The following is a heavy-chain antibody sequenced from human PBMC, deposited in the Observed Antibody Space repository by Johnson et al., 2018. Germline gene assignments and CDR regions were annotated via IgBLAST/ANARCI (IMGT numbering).Heavy chain of an antibody. J-gene: IGHJ1*01. CDR2: TSNDEGIT. Sequence: QEQLVESGGGVVQPGRSLRLSCSASGFSFSNYVMHWVRQAPGKGLEWVAVTSNDEGITYYVDSVKGRFTLSRDNSKGTLYLQINSLRAEDTAVYYCATGAISGVIYREFFQHWGQGTLVTVSS. CDR3: ATGAISGVIYREFFQH. V-gene: IGHV3-30*03. CDR1: GFSFSNYV. D-gene: IGHD3-10*01.